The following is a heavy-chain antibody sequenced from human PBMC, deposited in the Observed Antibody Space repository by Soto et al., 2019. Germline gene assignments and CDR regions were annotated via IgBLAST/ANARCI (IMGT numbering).Heavy chain of an antibody. J-gene: IGHJ4*02. D-gene: IGHD6-6*01. V-gene: IGHV1-3*01. CDR1: GYTFTSYA. CDR3: ARGSRSAGFDY. Sequence: QVQLVQSGAEVKKPGASVKVSCKASGYTFTSYAMHWVRQAPGQRLEWMGWLNAGNGNTKYSQKFQGRVTITRDTSASTAYRELSSLRSEDTAVYCCARGSRSAGFDYWGQGTLVTVSS. CDR2: LNAGNGNT.